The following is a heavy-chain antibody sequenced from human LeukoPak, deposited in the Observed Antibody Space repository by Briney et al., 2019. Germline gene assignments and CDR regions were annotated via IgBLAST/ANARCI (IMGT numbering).Heavy chain of an antibody. CDR2: INHSGST. CDR3: ARYDLCSSTSCYGGRYYFDY. D-gene: IGHD2-2*01. Sequence: PSETLSLTRAVYGGSFSGYYWSWIRQPPGKGLEWIGEINHSGSTNYNPSLKSRVTISVDTSKNQFSLKLSSVTAADTAVYYCARYDLCSSTSCYGGRYYFDYWGQGTLVTVSS. J-gene: IGHJ4*02. CDR1: GGSFSGYY. V-gene: IGHV4-34*01.